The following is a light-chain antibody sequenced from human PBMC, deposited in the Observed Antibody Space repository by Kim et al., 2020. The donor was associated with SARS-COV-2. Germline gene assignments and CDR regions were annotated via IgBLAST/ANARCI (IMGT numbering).Light chain of an antibody. J-gene: IGLJ1*01. CDR2: DVT. V-gene: IGLV2-14*03. CDR3: SSYRSSGYV. CDR1: SSDVGGYNY. Sequence: QSVVTQPASVSGSPGQSITISCTGTSSDVGGYNYVSWYQQYPGKAPKLMLYDVTKRPSGVSNRFSGSKSGNTASLTISGLQAEDEADYYCSSYRSSGYVFGTGTKVTVL.